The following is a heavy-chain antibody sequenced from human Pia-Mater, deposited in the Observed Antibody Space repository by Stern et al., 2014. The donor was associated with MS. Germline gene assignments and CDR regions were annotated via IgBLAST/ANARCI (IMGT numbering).Heavy chain of an antibody. CDR1: GFTFSSYS. CDR2: ISSGGSYI. D-gene: IGHD4-23*01. CDR3: ARGRGGNYRYYFDY. V-gene: IGHV3-21*01. Sequence: EVQLEESGGGLVKPGGSLRLSCAASGFTFSSYSMNWVRQAPGKGLEWVASISSGGSYIYDADSLKGRFTISRDNAKNSLYLQMNSLRAEDTAVYYCARGRGGNYRYYFDYWGQGTLVTVSS. J-gene: IGHJ4*02.